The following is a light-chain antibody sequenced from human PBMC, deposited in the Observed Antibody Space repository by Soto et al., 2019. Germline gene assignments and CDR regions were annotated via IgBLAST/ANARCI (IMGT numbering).Light chain of an antibody. Sequence: DLQMTQSPSTLSASVGDRVTITCRASQSISSWLAWYQQKPGKAPKLLIYKASSLESGVPSRFSGRGSGTEFTLTISSLQPDDLATYYCQQYNSNPLTFGGGTKVEIK. CDR1: QSISSW. CDR2: KAS. CDR3: QQYNSNPLT. J-gene: IGKJ4*01. V-gene: IGKV1-5*03.